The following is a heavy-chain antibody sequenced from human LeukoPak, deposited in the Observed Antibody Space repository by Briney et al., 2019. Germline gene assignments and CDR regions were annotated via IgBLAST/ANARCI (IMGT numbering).Heavy chain of an antibody. CDR3: ARDFTDPVGATRVYYFDY. V-gene: IGHV3-66*02. D-gene: IGHD1-26*01. Sequence: GGSLRLSCAASGFTVSSNYMSWVRQAPGKGLEWVSVIYSGGSTYYADSVKGRFTISRDNSKNTLYLQMNSLRAEDTVVYYCARDFTDPVGATRVYYFDYWGQGTLVTVSS. CDR2: IYSGGST. CDR1: GFTVSSNY. J-gene: IGHJ4*02.